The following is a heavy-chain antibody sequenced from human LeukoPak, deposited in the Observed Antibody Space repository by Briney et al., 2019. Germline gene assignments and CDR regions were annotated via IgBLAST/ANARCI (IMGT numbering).Heavy chain of an antibody. CDR1: GFTFSSYW. D-gene: IGHD3-10*01. Sequence: GGSLRLSCAASGFTFSSYWMSWVRQALGKGLEWVANIKQDGSEKYYVDSVKGRFTISRDNAKNSLYLQMNSLRAEDTAVYYCARSYYGSGSYPRPFDYWGQGTLVTVSS. V-gene: IGHV3-7*01. CDR3: ARSYYGSGSYPRPFDY. CDR2: IKQDGSEK. J-gene: IGHJ4*02.